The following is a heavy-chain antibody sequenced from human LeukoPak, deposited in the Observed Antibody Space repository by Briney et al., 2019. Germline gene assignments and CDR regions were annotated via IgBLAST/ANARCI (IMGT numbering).Heavy chain of an antibody. CDR1: GGSISSGDYY. J-gene: IGHJ5*02. Sequence: SQTLSLTCTVSGGSISSGDYYWSWIRQPPGKGLEWIGYIYYSGSTYYNPSLKSRVTISVDTSKNQFSLKLSSVTAADTAVYYCARQGRQQLVPRGDWFDPWGQGTLVTVSS. CDR2: IYYSGST. D-gene: IGHD6-13*01. V-gene: IGHV4-30-4*01. CDR3: ARQGRQQLVPRGDWFDP.